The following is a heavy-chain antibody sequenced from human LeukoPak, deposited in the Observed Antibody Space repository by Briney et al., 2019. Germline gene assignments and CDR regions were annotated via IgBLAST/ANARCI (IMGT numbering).Heavy chain of an antibody. CDR3: ARRGGRYCSSTSCKNFDY. CDR1: GGSISSSSYY. J-gene: IGHJ4*02. V-gene: IGHV4-39*01. CDR2: IYYSGST. Sequence: SETLSLTCTVSGGSISSSSYYWGWIRQPPGKGLEWIGSIYYSGSTYYNPSLKSRVTISVDTSKNQFSLKPSSVTAADTAVYYCARRGGRYCSSTSCKNFDYWGQGTLVTVSS. D-gene: IGHD2-2*01.